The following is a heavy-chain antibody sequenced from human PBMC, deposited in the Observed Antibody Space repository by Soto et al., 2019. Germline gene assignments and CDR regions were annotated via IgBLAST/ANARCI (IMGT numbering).Heavy chain of an antibody. V-gene: IGHV3-11*01. CDR1: GFRFSDHY. D-gene: IGHD3-10*01. CDR3: ASDPYYYASGF. CDR2: ISGDGTTT. J-gene: IGHJ4*02. Sequence: PGGSLRLSCAASGFRFSDHYMTWIRQAPGKGLEWVSKISGDGTTTYYADSVRGRFTVSRDNAENSVYPQMNSLRAEDTAVYYCASDPYYYASGFWGQGTLVTVSS.